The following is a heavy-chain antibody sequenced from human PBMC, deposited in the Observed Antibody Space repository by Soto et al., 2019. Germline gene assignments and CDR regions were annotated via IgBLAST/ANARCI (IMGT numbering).Heavy chain of an antibody. J-gene: IGHJ6*02. CDR2: IWYDGRNK. V-gene: IGHV3-33*01. CDR3: ASEWTYYHYGTDV. CDR1: GFTFSSYG. Sequence: QVQLVESGGGVVQPGRSLRLSCAASGFTFSSYGMHWVRQAPGKGLEWVAVIWYDGRNKYYADSVKGRFTISRDNCKNTLYLQKTSPLAEDTAASYCASEWTYYHYGTDVRGQGTTVTVSS.